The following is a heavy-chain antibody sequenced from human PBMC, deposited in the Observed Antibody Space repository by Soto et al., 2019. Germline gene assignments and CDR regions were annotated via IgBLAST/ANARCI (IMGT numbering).Heavy chain of an antibody. J-gene: IGHJ4*02. V-gene: IGHV1-69*06. D-gene: IGHD2-2*01. CDR1: GGTFSRNA. CDR3: ARSTPHSGSFMQIFDY. Sequence: QVQLVQSGAEVKKAGSSVKVSCKAAGGTFSRNAISWVRQAPGQGLEWMGGIIPFFDTANYAKKFQGRVTVSADKATSTAYMELSSMTSEGTDVDYCARSTPHSGSFMQIFDYWGQGTLVTVSS. CDR2: IIPFFDTA.